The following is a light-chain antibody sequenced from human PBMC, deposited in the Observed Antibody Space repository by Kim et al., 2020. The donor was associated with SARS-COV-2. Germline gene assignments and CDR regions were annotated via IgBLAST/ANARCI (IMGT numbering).Light chain of an antibody. V-gene: IGKV1-39*01. CDR2: GAS. CDR3: QQSFSTPWLS. J-gene: IGKJ4*01. Sequence: AVGDRITIAGRASQSIGTRLNWYQQRPGKAPKLLIYGASSLQSGVPSRFSGAGSGTDFTLTISSLQPEDFATYYCQQSFSTPWLSFGGGTKVDIK. CDR1: QSIGTR.